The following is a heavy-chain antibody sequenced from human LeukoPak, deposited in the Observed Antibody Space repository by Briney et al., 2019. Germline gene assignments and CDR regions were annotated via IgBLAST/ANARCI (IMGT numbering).Heavy chain of an antibody. CDR1: GGSISSSNW. D-gene: IGHD2-2*01. CDR3: ARPVAGSSVWRSFDD. CDR2: TYHGGST. J-gene: IGHJ4*02. V-gene: IGHV4-4*02. Sequence: SETLSLTCAVSGGSISSSNWWSWVRQPPGKGLEWIGETYHGGSTNYNPSLKSRVTISVDKSKNQFSLKLSSVTAADTAVYYCARPVAGSSVWRSFDDWGQGTLVTVSS.